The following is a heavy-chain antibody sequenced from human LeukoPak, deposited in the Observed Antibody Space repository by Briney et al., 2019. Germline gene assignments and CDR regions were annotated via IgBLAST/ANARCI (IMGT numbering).Heavy chain of an antibody. D-gene: IGHD5-12*01. CDR2: INPNSGGT. CDR1: GYTFTGYY. V-gene: IGHV1-2*02. J-gene: IGHJ4*02. Sequence: GASVKVSCKASGYTFTGYYVHWVRQAPGQGLEWMGWINPNSGGTNYAQKFQGRVTMTRDTSISTAYMELSRLRSDDTAVYYCARDGRPAYSGYDSYFDYWGQGTLVTVSS. CDR3: ARDGRPAYSGYDSYFDY.